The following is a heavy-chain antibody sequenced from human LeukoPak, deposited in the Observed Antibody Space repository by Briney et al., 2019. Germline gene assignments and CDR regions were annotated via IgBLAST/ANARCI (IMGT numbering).Heavy chain of an antibody. V-gene: IGHV1-69*05. J-gene: IGHJ5*02. CDR1: GGTFSSYA. CDR2: IIPIFGTA. Sequence: ASVKVSCKASGGTFSSYAISWVRQAPGQGNEWMGRIIPIFGTANYAQKFQGRVTITTDESKSKDYMELSSLRSEDTAVSYCARGGPSGYGASNWFDPWGQGTLVTVSS. D-gene: IGHD5-12*01. CDR3: ARGGPSGYGASNWFDP.